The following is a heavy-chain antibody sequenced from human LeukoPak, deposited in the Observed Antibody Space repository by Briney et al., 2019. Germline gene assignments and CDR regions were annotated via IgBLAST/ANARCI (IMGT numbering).Heavy chain of an antibody. CDR3: ARSYDSSGYYQYYFDY. CDR2: IYPGDSDT. CDR1: GYSFTSYW. J-gene: IGHJ4*02. V-gene: IGHV5-51*01. Sequence: GESLKISCKGSGYSFTSYWIGWVRQMPGKGLEWVGIIYPGDSDTRYSPSFQGQVTISDDKSISTAYLQWSSLKASDTAMYYCARSYDSSGYYQYYFDYWGQGTLVTVSS. D-gene: IGHD3-22*01.